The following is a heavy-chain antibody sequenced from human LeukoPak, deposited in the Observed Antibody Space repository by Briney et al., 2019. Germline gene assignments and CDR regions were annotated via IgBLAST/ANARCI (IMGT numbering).Heavy chain of an antibody. Sequence: ASVKVSCKASGYTFTSYGISWVRQAPGQGLEWMGWISAYNGNTNYAQKLQGRVTMTTDTSTSTAYMELRSLTSDDTAVYYCARDRVGYCSSTSCRTYYNWFDPWGQGTLVTVSS. D-gene: IGHD2-2*01. CDR1: GYTFTSYG. J-gene: IGHJ5*02. CDR3: ARDRVGYCSSTSCRTYYNWFDP. V-gene: IGHV1-18*01. CDR2: ISAYNGNT.